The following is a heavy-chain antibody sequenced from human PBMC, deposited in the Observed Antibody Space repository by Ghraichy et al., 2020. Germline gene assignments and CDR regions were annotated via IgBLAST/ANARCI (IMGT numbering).Heavy chain of an antibody. J-gene: IGHJ4*02. CDR3: AIPLGESTLILDY. V-gene: IGHV1-2*02. Sequence: VKVSCKASGYTFTDYYIHWVRQAPGQGLEWMGWINPNSGGTNYAQKFQGRVTMTRDTSISTAYMELSRLRSDDTAVYYCAIPLGESTLILDYWGQGTLVTVSS. D-gene: IGHD3-16*01. CDR2: INPNSGGT. CDR1: GYTFTDYY.